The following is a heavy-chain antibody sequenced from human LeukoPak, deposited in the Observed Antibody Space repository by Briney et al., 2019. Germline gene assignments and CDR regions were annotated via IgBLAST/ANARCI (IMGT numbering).Heavy chain of an antibody. Sequence: GESLRLSCAASGFTFSGYSMNWVRQAPGKGLEWVSYISSGGSTLYYADSVKGRFTISRDNAKNSLYLQMNSLRAEDTAVYYCARATWGLPRDDPFDIWGQGTMVTVSS. CDR1: GFTFSGYS. J-gene: IGHJ3*02. V-gene: IGHV3-48*01. CDR3: ARATWGLPRDDPFDI. D-gene: IGHD4-11*01. CDR2: ISSGGSTL.